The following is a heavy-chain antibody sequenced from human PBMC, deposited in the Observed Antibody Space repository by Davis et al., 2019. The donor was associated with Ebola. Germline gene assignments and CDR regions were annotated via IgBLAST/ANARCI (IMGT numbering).Heavy chain of an antibody. D-gene: IGHD2-21*01. CDR2: ISAYNGHT. V-gene: IGHV1-18*01. J-gene: IGHJ4*02. Sequence: ASVKVSCKASGYTFTRYGFSWVRQAPGQGLEWMGWISAYNGHTIDAQKFQGRVTMTTDTSTSTAYMELRTLISDDTAVYFCARGGGDSVDWGQGTLVTVSS. CDR3: ARGGGDSVD. CDR1: GYTFTRYG.